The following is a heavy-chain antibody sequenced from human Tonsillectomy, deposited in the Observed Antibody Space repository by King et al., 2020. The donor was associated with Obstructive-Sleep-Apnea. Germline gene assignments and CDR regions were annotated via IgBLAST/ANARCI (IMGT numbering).Heavy chain of an antibody. J-gene: IGHJ4*02. CDR2: IIPIFGTA. D-gene: IGHD1-1*01. Sequence: VQLVESGAEVKKPGSSVKVSCKASGGTFSSYAISWVRQAPGQGLEWMGGIIPIFGTANYAQKFQGRVTITADESTSTAYMELSSLRSEDTAVYYWASLPNGYNWNDGRYYFDYWGQGTLVTVSS. V-gene: IGHV1-69*01. CDR3: ASLPNGYNWNDGRYYFDY. CDR1: GGTFSSYA.